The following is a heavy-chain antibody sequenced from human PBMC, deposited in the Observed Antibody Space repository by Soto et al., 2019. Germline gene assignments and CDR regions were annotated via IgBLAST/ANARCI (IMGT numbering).Heavy chain of an antibody. CDR1: GFTFSAYA. Sequence: GGSLRLSCAASGFTFSAYAMTWVRQAPGKGLEWVSTIPSSSTTSYYADSVKGRFTISRDNSKKTLFLQMNSLRAEDTALYYCAKGVYVVLFCSYPPFHYIYILALGTAVTVS. D-gene: IGHD3-9*01. V-gene: IGHV3-23*01. CDR3: AKGVYVVLFCSYPPFHYIYI. J-gene: IGHJ6*03. CDR2: IPSSSTTS.